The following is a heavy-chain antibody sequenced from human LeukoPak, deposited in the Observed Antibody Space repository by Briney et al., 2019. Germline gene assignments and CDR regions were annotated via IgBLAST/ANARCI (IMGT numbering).Heavy chain of an antibody. Sequence: PGGSLRLSCAASGFTFGSYQMNCVRQAPGKGLEWVSAISGSGGSTYYADSVKGRFTISRDNSKNTLYLHMNSLRAAAVYFYTCAKDRWPQVWVIDYWGQGTLVTVSS. CDR1: GFTFGSYQ. J-gene: IGHJ4*01. CDR3: AKDRWPQVWVIDY. V-gene: IGHV3-23*01. D-gene: IGHD3-16*01. CDR2: ISGSGGST.